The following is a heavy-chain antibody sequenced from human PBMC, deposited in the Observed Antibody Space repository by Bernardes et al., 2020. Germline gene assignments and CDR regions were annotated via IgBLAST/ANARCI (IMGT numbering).Heavy chain of an antibody. CDR1: GFTFSPYW. D-gene: IGHD5-18*01. V-gene: IGHV3-74*01. CDR3: LRDGGYSYGYVPDY. J-gene: IGHJ4*02. CDR2: ISSDVSTT. Sequence: GGSLRLSCTASGFTFSPYWMHWVRRAPGQGLVWVSCISSDVSTTRYADSVKGRFTISRDNAKNTVYLQMNSLRADDTAVYYCLRDGGYSYGYVPDYWGQGTLVTVSS.